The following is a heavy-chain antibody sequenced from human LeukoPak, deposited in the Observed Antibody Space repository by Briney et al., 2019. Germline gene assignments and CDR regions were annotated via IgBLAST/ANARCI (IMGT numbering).Heavy chain of an antibody. CDR1: GFTFSSAW. Sequence: GGSLRLSCAASGFTFSSAWMSWVRQAPGKGLERVSYISSSGSTIYYADSVKGRFTIPRDNAKNSLSLQMNRLRAEATAVYYCARAAKFEFYFDYWGQGTLVTVSS. J-gene: IGHJ4*02. CDR2: ISSSGSTI. CDR3: ARAAKFEFYFDY. D-gene: IGHD3-10*01. V-gene: IGHV3-48*04.